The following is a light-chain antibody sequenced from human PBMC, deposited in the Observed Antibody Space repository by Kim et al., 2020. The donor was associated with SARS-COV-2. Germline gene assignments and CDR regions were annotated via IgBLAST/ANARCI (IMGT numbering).Light chain of an antibody. CDR3: SSYTSSSTLV. CDR1: GSDVGGYNS. CDR2: DVG. J-gene: IGLJ3*02. V-gene: IGLV2-14*01. Sequence: QSVLTQPASVSGSPGQSITISCIGTGSDVGGYNSVSWYQQHPGKAPKCMIYDVGVRPSGISDRFSGSKSGNTASLTISGLQAEDEADYYCSSYTSSSTLVFSGGTKVTVL.